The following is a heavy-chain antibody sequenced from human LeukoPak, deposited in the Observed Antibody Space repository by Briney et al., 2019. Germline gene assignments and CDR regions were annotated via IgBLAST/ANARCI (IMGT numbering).Heavy chain of an antibody. V-gene: IGHV4-61*02. J-gene: IGHJ6*03. Sequence: SETLSLTCTVSGGSISSGSYYWSWIRQPAGKGLEWIGRIYTSGSTNYNPSLKSRVTISVDTSKNQFSLKLSSVTAADTAVYYCARDWAAGQYYYYYYYMDVWGKGTTVTVSS. D-gene: IGHD6-13*01. CDR1: GGSISSGSYY. CDR2: IYTSGST. CDR3: ARDWAAGQYYYYYYYMDV.